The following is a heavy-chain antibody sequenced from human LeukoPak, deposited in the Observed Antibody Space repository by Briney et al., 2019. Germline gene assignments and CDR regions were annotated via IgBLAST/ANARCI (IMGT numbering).Heavy chain of an antibody. Sequence: SETLSLTCTVSGGSISSYNWSWIRQPPGKGLEWIGYIYYSGSTNYNPSLKSRVTISVDTSKNQFSLKLSSVTAADTAVYYCARLPDYSNYVDWFDPWGQGTLVTVSS. CDR3: ARLPDYSNYVDWFDP. D-gene: IGHD4-11*01. CDR1: GGSISSYN. CDR2: IYYSGST. J-gene: IGHJ5*02. V-gene: IGHV4-59*08.